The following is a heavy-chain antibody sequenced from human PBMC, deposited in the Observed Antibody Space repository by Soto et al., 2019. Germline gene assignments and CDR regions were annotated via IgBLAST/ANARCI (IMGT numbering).Heavy chain of an antibody. V-gene: IGHV4-31*03. CDR1: GGSISSGGYC. CDR3: ARDSSPPDYDILTGYSKSYYGMDV. CDR2: IYYSGST. D-gene: IGHD3-9*01. Sequence: SETLSLTCTVSGGSISSGGYCWSWIRQHPGKGLEWIGYIYYSGSTYYNPSLKSRVTISVDTSKNQFPLKLSSVTAADTAVYYCARDSSPPDYDILTGYSKSYYGMDVWGQGTTVTVSS. J-gene: IGHJ6*02.